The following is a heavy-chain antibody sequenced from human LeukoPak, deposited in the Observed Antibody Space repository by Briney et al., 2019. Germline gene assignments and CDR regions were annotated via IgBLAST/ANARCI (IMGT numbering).Heavy chain of an antibody. CDR2: IIPSFGTA. D-gene: IGHD3-10*01. CDR3: ARDLSITMVRGAPNWFDP. CDR1: GGTFSSYA. J-gene: IGHJ5*02. Sequence: SVKVSCKASGGTFSSYAISWVRQAPGQGLEWMGGIIPSFGTANYAQKFQGRVTMTRDTSTSTVYMELSSLRSEDTAVYYCARDLSITMVRGAPNWFDPWGQGTLVTVSS. V-gene: IGHV1-69*05.